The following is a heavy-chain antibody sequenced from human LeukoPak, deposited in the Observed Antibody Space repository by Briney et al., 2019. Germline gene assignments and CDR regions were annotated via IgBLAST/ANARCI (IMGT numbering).Heavy chain of an antibody. CDR1: GGSISSYY. CDR3: ARCSGWYGCHY. D-gene: IGHD2-15*01. V-gene: IGHV4-59*01. Sequence: SETLSLTCTVSGGSISSYYWSWIRQPPGKGLEWIGYLDYTGSTNYNPSLMSRVTISVDTSKNQFSLKLSSVTAADTAVYYCARCSGWYGCHYWGQGTLVTVSS. CDR2: LDYTGST. J-gene: IGHJ4*02.